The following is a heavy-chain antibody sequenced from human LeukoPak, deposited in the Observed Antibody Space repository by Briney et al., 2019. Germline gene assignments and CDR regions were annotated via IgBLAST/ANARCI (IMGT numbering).Heavy chain of an antibody. CDR2: ISAYNGNT. V-gene: IGHV1-18*01. J-gene: IGHJ4*02. Sequence: ASVKVSCKASGYTFTSYGISWVRQAPGQGLEWMGWISAYNGNTNYAQKLQGRVTMTTDTSTSTAYMELRSLRSDDTAVYYCARIKDYYDSSGYYYWGQGTLVTVSS. D-gene: IGHD3-22*01. CDR1: GYTFTSYG. CDR3: ARIKDYYDSSGYYY.